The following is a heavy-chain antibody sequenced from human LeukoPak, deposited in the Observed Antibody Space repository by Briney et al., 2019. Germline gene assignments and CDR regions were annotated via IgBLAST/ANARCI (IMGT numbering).Heavy chain of an antibody. CDR3: ARLVEDLHYFDY. CDR1: GGSISSYY. Sequence: SETLSLTCTVSGGSISSYYWSWIRQPSGKGLEWVGYIYYSGSTNYNPSLKSRVTISVDTSKNQFSLKLSSVTAADTAVYYCARLVEDLHYFDYWGQGTLVTVSS. D-gene: IGHD2-15*01. V-gene: IGHV4-59*08. CDR2: IYYSGST. J-gene: IGHJ4*02.